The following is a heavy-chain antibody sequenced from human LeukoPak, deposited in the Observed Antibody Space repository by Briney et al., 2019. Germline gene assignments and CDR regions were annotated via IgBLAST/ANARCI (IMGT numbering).Heavy chain of an antibody. CDR1: GGSISSYY. V-gene: IGHV4-59*01. Sequence: SETLSLTCTVSGGSISSYYWSWIRQPPGKGLEWVGYIYYSGSTNYNLSLKSRVTISVDTSKNQFSLKLSSVTAADTAVYYCAREVGATADGAFDIWGQGTMVTVSS. CDR2: IYYSGST. D-gene: IGHD1-26*01. CDR3: AREVGATADGAFDI. J-gene: IGHJ3*02.